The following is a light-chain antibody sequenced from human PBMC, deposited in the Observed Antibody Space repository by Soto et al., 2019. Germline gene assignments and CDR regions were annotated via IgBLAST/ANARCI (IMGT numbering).Light chain of an antibody. CDR1: QNINRN. V-gene: IGKV3-15*01. CDR3: QHYNSCSRT. CDR2: GAS. Sequence: DIDMTQSPATLSVSPGERATLSCRASQNINRNLAWYQQKACQGHSLLIYGASTMATGFPARFRGSGSGTDVTLTISSLQSEDYAVYYCQHYNSCSRTFGQGTKVEIK. J-gene: IGKJ1*01.